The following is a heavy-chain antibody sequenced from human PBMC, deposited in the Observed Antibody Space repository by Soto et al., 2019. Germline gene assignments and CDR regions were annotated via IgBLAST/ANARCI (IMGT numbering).Heavy chain of an antibody. CDR1: GFTFSSYA. CDR3: ATTGGRDFDS. CDR2: ISAGGGAT. J-gene: IGHJ5*01. Sequence: SGGSLRLSCAASGFTFSSYAMTWVRQAPGTGLEWVSSISAGGGATYYADSVKGRFTISRDNSKNTLFLQMISLRAEDTAVYYCATTGGRDFDSWGQGILVTVSS. D-gene: IGHD7-27*01. V-gene: IGHV3-23*01.